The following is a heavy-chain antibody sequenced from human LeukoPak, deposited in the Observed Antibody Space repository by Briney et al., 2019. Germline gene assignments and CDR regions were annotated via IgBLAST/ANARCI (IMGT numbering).Heavy chain of an antibody. CDR2: ISETGGGT. V-gene: IGHV3-23*01. Sequence: GGSLRLSCAASRFIFNSNSMTWVRQAPGKGLEWVSAISETGGGTYYADSVKGRFTISRDNSRNTLYLQRNSLRAEDTALYYCAKNYYASTGYDYWGQGTLVTVSS. CDR1: RFIFNSNS. D-gene: IGHD3-22*01. CDR3: AKNYYASTGYDY. J-gene: IGHJ4*02.